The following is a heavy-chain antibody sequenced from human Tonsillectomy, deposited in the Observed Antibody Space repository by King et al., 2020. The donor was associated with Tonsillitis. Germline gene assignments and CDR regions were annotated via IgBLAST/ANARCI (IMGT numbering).Heavy chain of an antibody. J-gene: IGHJ4*02. CDR1: GGSISSYY. D-gene: IGHD3-22*01. Sequence: QLQESGPGLVKPSETLSLTCTVSGGSISSYYWSWIRQPPGKGLEWIGYIYYSGSTNYNPSLKSRVTISVDTSKNQFSLKLSSVTAADTAVYYCARIPASNYYYDSSGYFFDYWGQGTLVTVSS. CDR2: IYYSGST. V-gene: IGHV4-59*08. CDR3: ARIPASNYYYDSSGYFFDY.